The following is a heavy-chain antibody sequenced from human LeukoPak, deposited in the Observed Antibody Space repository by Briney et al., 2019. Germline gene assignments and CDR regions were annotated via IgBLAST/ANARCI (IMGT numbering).Heavy chain of an antibody. D-gene: IGHD2-2*01. Sequence: ASVKVSCKASGYTFTGYYMHWVRQAPGQGLEWMGWIKPNSGGTNYAQKFQGRVSMTRDTSISTAYMELSRLRSDDTAVYYCARARGDIVVAPAAIWFDPWGQGTLVTVSS. CDR2: IKPNSGGT. CDR3: ARARGDIVVAPAAIWFDP. CDR1: GYTFTGYY. V-gene: IGHV1-2*02. J-gene: IGHJ5*02.